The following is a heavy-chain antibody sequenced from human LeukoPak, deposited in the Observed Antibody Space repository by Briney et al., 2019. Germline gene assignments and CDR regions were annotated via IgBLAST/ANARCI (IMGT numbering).Heavy chain of an antibody. V-gene: IGHV4-59*12. D-gene: IGHD4-11*01. CDR3: ARRDYTSVWFDP. J-gene: IGHJ5*02. CDR1: GGSISSYY. CDR2: IYYGGST. Sequence: SETLSLTCTVSGGSISSYYWSWIRQPPGKGLEWIGYIYYGGSTNYNPSLKSRVTISVDTSKNQFSLKLSSVTAADTAVYYCARRDYTSVWFDPWGQGTLVTVSS.